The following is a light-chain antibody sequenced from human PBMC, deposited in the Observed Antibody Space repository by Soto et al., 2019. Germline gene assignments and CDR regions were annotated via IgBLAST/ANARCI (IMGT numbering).Light chain of an antibody. J-gene: IGKJ1*01. CDR3: QQYGGSPRT. CDR1: QSIGDT. Sequence: EIVMTQSPATLSVSPGGRATLSCRASQSIGDTLAWYQQQPGQAPRLLIHGASRRATGIPDRFSGSGSGTDFTLTITRLEPEDFAVYYCQQYGGSPRTFGQGTKGDIK. CDR2: GAS. V-gene: IGKV3-20*01.